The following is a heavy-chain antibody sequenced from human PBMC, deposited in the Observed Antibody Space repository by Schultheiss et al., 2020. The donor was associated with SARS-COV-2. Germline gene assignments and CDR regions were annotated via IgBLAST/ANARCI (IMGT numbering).Heavy chain of an antibody. J-gene: IGHJ2*01. CDR2: IYSCGST. Sequence: GGSLRLSCAASGFTFSSYAMHWVRQAPGKGLEWVAVIYSCGSTYYADSVKGRFTISRDNSKNTLYLQMNSLRAEDTAVYYCARGALGYCTGGVCPPWYFDLWGRGTLVTVSS. D-gene: IGHD2-8*02. CDR3: ARGALGYCTGGVCPPWYFDL. CDR1: GFTFSSYA. V-gene: IGHV3-NL1*01.